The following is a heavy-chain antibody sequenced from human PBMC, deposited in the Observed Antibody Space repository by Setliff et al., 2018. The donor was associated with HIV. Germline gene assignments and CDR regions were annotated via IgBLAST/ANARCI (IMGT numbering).Heavy chain of an antibody. V-gene: IGHV3-7*01. CDR1: GFNFGYYW. D-gene: IGHD6-19*01. CDR3: AKTPSSGWYSLYLDY. J-gene: IGHJ4*02. Sequence: TGGSLRLSCAASGFNFGYYWMSWVRQTPGKGLEWVTNISPDGRQKGYVDSVRGRFAISRDNSKNTLYLQMNSLRAEDTAVYYCAKTPSSGWYSLYLDYWGQGTLVTVSS. CDR2: ISPDGRQK.